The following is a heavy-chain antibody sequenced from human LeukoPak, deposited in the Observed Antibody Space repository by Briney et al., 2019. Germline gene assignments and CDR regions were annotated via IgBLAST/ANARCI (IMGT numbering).Heavy chain of an antibody. CDR1: GFTFSNYW. V-gene: IGHV3-7*04. Sequence: QPGGSLRLSCAASGFTFSNYWMTWVRQAPGKGLERVANIKQDGSERDYVDSVKGRFTISRDDAKNSLYLQMNSLRAEDTAVYYCARGITMANWGQGTLVTVSS. D-gene: IGHD3-10*01. J-gene: IGHJ4*02. CDR3: ARGITMAN. CDR2: IKQDGSER.